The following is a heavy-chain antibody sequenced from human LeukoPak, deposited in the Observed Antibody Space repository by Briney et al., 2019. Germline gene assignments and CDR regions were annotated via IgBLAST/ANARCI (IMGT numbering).Heavy chain of an antibody. Sequence: GASVQVSCKASRYTFTSYGISWVRQARGQEREWMGWMSAYNGNTNCAQKLQGRVTMTTDTSPSTAYMELRSLRSDDTAVYYCAYSEAFYFDYWGQGTLVTVSS. CDR2: MSAYNGNT. J-gene: IGHJ4*02. CDR3: AYSEAFYFDY. CDR1: RYTFTSYG. V-gene: IGHV1-18*04. D-gene: IGHD1-14*01.